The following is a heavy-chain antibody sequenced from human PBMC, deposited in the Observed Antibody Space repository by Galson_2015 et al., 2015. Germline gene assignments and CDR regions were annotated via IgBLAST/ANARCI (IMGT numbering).Heavy chain of an antibody. CDR2: K. Sequence: KHYGDSVKGRFTISRDNSKNTLYLQMDSLRAEDTAVYYCARFYCGTTSCYVAVMDSWGQGTLVTVSS. D-gene: IGHD2-2*01. J-gene: IGHJ4*02. V-gene: IGHV3-33*01. CDR3: ARFYCGTTSCYVAVMDS.